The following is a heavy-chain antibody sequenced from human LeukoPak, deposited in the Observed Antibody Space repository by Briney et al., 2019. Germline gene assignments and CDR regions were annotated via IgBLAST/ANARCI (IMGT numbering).Heavy chain of an antibody. CDR3: AREDYGDYLSYFDY. D-gene: IGHD4-17*01. J-gene: IGHJ4*02. CDR2: ISSSSSTI. Sequence: GGSLRLSCAASIFTFSNYSMNWVRQAPGKGLEWLSYISSSSSTIYYADSVKGRFTISRDNAKNSLYLQMNSLRAEDTAVYYCAREDYGDYLSYFDYWGQGTLATVSS. CDR1: IFTFSNYS. V-gene: IGHV3-48*04.